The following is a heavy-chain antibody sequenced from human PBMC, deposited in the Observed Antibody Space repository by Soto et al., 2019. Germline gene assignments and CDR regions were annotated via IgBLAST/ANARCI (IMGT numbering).Heavy chain of an antibody. CDR1: GFTVSSNY. Sequence: PGGSLILSCAACGFTVSSNYMSWVRQAPGKGLEWVSVIYSGGSTYYADSVKGRFTISRHNSKNTLYLQMNSLRAEDTAVYYCARASGRYFDYWGQGTLVTVSS. CDR3: ARASGRYFDY. CDR2: IYSGGST. J-gene: IGHJ4*02. D-gene: IGHD3-10*01. V-gene: IGHV3-53*04.